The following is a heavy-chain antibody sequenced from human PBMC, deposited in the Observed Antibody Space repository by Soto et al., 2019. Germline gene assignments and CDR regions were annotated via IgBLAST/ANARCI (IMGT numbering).Heavy chain of an antibody. CDR2: IYPDDSDT. CDR3: ARRGAVVPGDAFDI. CDR1: GSSFTTYW. Sequence: GESLKISCKASGSSFTTYWIGWVRQMPGKGLEWMGIIYPDDSDTRYSPSFQGQVTISADKSISTAYLQWRSLKASDNAMYYCARRGAVVPGDAFDIWGQGTMVTVSS. J-gene: IGHJ3*02. V-gene: IGHV5-51*01. D-gene: IGHD2-2*01.